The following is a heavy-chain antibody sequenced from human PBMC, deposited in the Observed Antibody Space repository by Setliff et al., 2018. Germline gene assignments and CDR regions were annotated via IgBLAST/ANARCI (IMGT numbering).Heavy chain of an antibody. V-gene: IGHV4-61*08. CDR2: VNYSGTT. J-gene: IGHJ4*02. CDR3: ARGGTYRYFDY. CDR1: GGSISCGVYL. Sequence: SETLSLTGTVSGGSISCGVYLWAWIRQPPGKGLEFIGYVNYSGTTNYDPSLMRRVTMSVDTSKNQFSLKLSSVTGADTAVYYCARGGTYRYFDYWGQGTLVTVSS.